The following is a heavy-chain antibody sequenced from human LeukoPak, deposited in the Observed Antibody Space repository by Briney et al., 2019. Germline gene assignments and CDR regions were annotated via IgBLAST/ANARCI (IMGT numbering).Heavy chain of an antibody. J-gene: IGHJ4*02. CDR1: GGSISSSSYY. CDR2: IYYSGST. V-gene: IGHV4-39*01. CDR3: ARQSAYYYDSSGHGY. Sequence: PSETLSLTCTVSGGSISSSSYYWGWIRQPPGKGLEWIGSIYYSGSTYYNPSLKSRVTISVDTSKNQFSLKLSSVTAADTAVYYCARQSAYYYDSSGHGYWGQGTLVTVSS. D-gene: IGHD3-22*01.